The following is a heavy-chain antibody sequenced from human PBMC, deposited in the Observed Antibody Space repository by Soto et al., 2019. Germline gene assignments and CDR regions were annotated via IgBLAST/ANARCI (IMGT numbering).Heavy chain of an antibody. V-gene: IGHV3-23*01. J-gene: IGHJ5*02. CDR3: ARTYNYGSGSYPRFDP. CDR2: ISGSGGST. CDR1: GFTFSSYA. D-gene: IGHD3-10*01. Sequence: EVQLLESGGGLVQSGGSLRLSCAASGFTFSSYAMSWVRQAPGKGLEWVSAISGSGGSTYYADSVKGRFTISRDNSKNTLYLQMNSLRAEDTAVYYCARTYNYGSGSYPRFDPWGQGTLVTVSS.